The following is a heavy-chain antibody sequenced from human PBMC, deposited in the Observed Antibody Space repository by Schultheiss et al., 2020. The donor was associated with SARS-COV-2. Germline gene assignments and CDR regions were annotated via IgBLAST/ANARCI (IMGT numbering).Heavy chain of an antibody. CDR3: ARFAVVAAA. CDR2: IYYSGST. Sequence: SQTLSLTCTVSGGSVSSGSYYWSWIRQPPGKGLEWIGYIYYSGSTNYNPSLKSRVTISVDTSKNQFSLKLSSVTAADTAVYYCARFAVVAAAWGQGTLVTVSS. J-gene: IGHJ5*02. CDR1: GGSVSSGSYY. V-gene: IGHV4-61*01. D-gene: IGHD2-15*01.